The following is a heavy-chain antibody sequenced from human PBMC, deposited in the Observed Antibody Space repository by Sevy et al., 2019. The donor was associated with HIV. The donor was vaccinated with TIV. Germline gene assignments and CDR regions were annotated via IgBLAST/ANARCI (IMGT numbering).Heavy chain of an antibody. CDR2: IYYSGRT. V-gene: IGHV4-59*01. J-gene: IGHJ6*02. Sequence: SETLSLTCTVSDDSISGYYWSWIRQPPVKGLEWIGYIYYSGRTNYNPSLKSRATISADMSTNHFSLKLSSVTAADTAVYYCARTTPYYYYGMDVWGQGTTVTVSS. CDR3: ARTTPYYYYGMDV. CDR1: DDSISGYY. D-gene: IGHD4-17*01.